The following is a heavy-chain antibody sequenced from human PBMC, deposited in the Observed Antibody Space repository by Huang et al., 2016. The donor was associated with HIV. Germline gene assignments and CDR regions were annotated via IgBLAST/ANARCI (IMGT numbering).Heavy chain of an antibody. CDR1: GFSFSNYG. CDR3: GKDWTGSSGWFTLHYYYYGMDV. Sequence: QVQLVESGGGVVQPGGSLRLSCAASGFSFSNYGIHWVRQAPGKGLAWVAFISYDGNKKYYADSVKDRFAISRDNSNNTLFLQMNSLRAEETAVYYGGKDWTGSSGWFTLHYYYYGMDVWGQGTTVTVSS. V-gene: IGHV3-30*18. D-gene: IGHD6-19*01. CDR2: ISYDGNKK. J-gene: IGHJ6*02.